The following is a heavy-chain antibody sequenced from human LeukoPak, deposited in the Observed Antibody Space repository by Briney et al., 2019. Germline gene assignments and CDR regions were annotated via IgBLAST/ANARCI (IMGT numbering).Heavy chain of an antibody. CDR3: ARLVVPIVGATHFDY. CDR2: IYYSGST. CDR1: GDSISSSSYY. J-gene: IGHJ4*02. V-gene: IGHV4-39*01. Sequence: SETLSLTCTVSGDSISSSSYYWGWIRQPPGKGLEWIGSIYYSGSTYYNPSLKSRVTISVDTSKNQFSLKLSSVTAADTAVYYCARLVVPIVGATHFDYWGQGTLVTVSS. D-gene: IGHD1-26*01.